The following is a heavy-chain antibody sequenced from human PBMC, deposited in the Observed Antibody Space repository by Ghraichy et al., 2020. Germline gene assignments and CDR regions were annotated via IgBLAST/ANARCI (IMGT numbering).Heavy chain of an antibody. D-gene: IGHD1-26*01. CDR2: ISSNSRYT. V-gene: IGHV3-21*06. CDR3: AREVGYFYHYYIDV. CDR1: GFMFRSFG. J-gene: IGHJ6*03. Sequence: GGSLRLSCAASGFMFRSFGMNWVRQAPGKGLEWLSSISSNSRYTYFSDSVRGRFSISRDDAKNSLFLHMSSLRAEDTAVYYCAREVGYFYHYYIDVWGKGTAVTVSS.